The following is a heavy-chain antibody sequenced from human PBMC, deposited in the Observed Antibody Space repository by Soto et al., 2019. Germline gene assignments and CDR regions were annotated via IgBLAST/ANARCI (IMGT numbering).Heavy chain of an antibody. J-gene: IGHJ4*02. CDR2: IDNSGSNT. V-gene: IGHV3-11*01. CDR1: GLTLSDHF. Sequence: LRLSCAASGLTLSDHFMSWVRQAPGKGLEWVSCIDNSGSNTYYADSVKGRFTISRDNAKSSLYLQMNSLRAEDTAVYYCARDPQREDGHNFDDWGQGTLVTVSS. CDR3: ARDPQREDGHNFDD.